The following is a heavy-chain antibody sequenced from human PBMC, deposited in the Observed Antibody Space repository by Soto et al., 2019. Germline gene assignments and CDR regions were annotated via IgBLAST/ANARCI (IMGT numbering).Heavy chain of an antibody. CDR2: MNPNSGNT. V-gene: IGHV1-8*01. CDR1: GYTFTSYD. Sequence: ASVKVSCKASGYTFTSYDINWVRQATGQGLEWMGWMNPNSGNTGYAQKFQGRVTMTRNTSISTAYMELSSLRSEDTAVYYCARGSCSGGSCYRNWFDPWGQGTLVTVS. CDR3: ARGSCSGGSCYRNWFDP. D-gene: IGHD2-15*01. J-gene: IGHJ5*02.